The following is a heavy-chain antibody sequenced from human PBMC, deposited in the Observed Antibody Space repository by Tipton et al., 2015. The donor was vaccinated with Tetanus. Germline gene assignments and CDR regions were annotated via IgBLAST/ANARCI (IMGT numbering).Heavy chain of an antibody. Sequence: SLRLSCEVSGFSFSNYKMNWVRQGPGRGLEWVLSISSTSRYINYADSVKGRFTISRDNAKNSLFLEMNSLRADDTAVYYCVSGSALDYWGQGTLITVSS. J-gene: IGHJ4*02. CDR3: VSGSALDY. CDR2: ISSTSRYI. V-gene: IGHV3-21*01. D-gene: IGHD6-25*01. CDR1: GFSFSNYK.